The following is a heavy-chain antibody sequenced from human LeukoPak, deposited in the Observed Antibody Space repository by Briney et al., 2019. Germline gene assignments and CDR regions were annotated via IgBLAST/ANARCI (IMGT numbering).Heavy chain of an antibody. D-gene: IGHD6-19*01. J-gene: IGHJ4*02. CDR3: ARGGSSGFDY. CDR2: ISSSSSYI. CDR1: GFTFSSYS. V-gene: IGHV3-21*01. Sequence: PGGSLRLSCAASGFTFSSYSMNWVRQAPGKGLEWVSSISSSSSYIYYADSVKGRFTISRDNAKNSPYLQMNSLRAEDTAVYYCARGGSSGFDYWGQGTLVTVSS.